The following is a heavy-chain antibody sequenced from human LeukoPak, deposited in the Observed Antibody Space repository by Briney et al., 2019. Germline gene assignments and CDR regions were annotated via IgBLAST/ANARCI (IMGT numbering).Heavy chain of an antibody. D-gene: IGHD2-2*01. J-gene: IGHJ6*02. CDR3: AREGRSSTYLYGMDV. V-gene: IGHV3-48*03. CDR2: ISSSGNTI. CDR1: GFTFSSYE. Sequence: PGGSLRLSCAASGFTFSSYEMNWVRQAPGKGLEWVSYISSSGNTIYYADSVKGRFTISRDNAKNSLYLQMNSLRAEDTAVYYCAREGRSSTYLYGMDVWGQGTTVTVSS.